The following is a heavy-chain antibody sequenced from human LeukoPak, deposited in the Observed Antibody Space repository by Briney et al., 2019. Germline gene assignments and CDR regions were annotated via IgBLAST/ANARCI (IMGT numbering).Heavy chain of an antibody. Sequence: GGSLRLSCAASGFTFSSYAMHWVRQAPGKGLEWVAAISYDGNNKYYGDSVKGRFTISRDNSKNTLYLQMNSLRAEDTAVYYCAKPYYYDSSGYYANDASDIWGQGTMVTVSP. CDR3: AKPYYYDSSGYYANDASDI. J-gene: IGHJ3*02. CDR2: ISYDGNNK. CDR1: GFTFSSYA. D-gene: IGHD3-22*01. V-gene: IGHV3-30*04.